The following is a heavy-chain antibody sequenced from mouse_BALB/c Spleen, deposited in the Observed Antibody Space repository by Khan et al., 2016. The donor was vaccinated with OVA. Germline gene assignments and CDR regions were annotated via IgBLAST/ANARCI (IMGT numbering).Heavy chain of an antibody. CDR1: GFTFRSFG. CDR2: IGSDSSTT. J-gene: IGHJ3*01. Sequence: VQLVESGGGLVQPGGSRKLSGTASGFTFRSFGMHWVRQAPEKGLEWVAYIGSDSSTTYYADTVKGRFTISKDNPNNTLFLQLTSLRSEATAMYYCAPSRYWSSFASWGQGTLVTVSA. V-gene: IGHV5-17*02. CDR3: APSRYWSSFAS. D-gene: IGHD2-12*01.